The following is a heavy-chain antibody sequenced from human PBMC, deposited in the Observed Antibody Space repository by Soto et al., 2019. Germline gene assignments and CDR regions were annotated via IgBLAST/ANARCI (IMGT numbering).Heavy chain of an antibody. CDR2: ISYDGSNK. D-gene: IGHD2-15*01. Sequence: QVQLVESGGGVVQPGRSLRLSCAASGFTFSSYGMHWVRQAPGKGLEWVAVISYDGSNKYYADSVKGRFTISRDNSKNTLCLQMNSLRAEDTAVYYCAKDDLGLNSGGKDYWGQGTLVTVSS. CDR3: AKDDLGLNSGGKDY. CDR1: GFTFSSYG. J-gene: IGHJ4*02. V-gene: IGHV3-30*18.